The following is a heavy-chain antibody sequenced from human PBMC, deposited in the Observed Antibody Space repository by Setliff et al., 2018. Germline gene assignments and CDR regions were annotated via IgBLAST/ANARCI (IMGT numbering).Heavy chain of an antibody. CDR2: IIPILGIA. J-gene: IGHJ4*02. D-gene: IGHD2-15*01. V-gene: IGHV1-69*10. CDR1: GYTFTSYG. Sequence: SVKVSCKASGYTFTSYGISWVRQAPGQGLEWMGGIIPILGIANYAQKFQGRVTITADKSTSTAYMELSSLRSEDTAVYYCARLSSGYCSGGSCPAGYDYWGQGTLVTVSS. CDR3: ARLSSGYCSGGSCPAGYDY.